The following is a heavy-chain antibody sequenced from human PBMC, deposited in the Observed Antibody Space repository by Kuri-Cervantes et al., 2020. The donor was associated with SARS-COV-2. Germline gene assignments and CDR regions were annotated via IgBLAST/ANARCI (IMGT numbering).Heavy chain of an antibody. CDR3: ARATHYDSSGYYYSFDY. D-gene: IGHD3-22*01. Sequence: ASVKVSCKASGYTFTSYDINWVRQAPGQGLEWMGGIIPIFGTANYAQKFQGRVTITRNTSISTAYMELSSLRSEDTAVYYCARATHYDSSGYYYSFDYWGQGTLVTVSS. J-gene: IGHJ4*02. CDR1: GYTFTSYD. CDR2: IIPIFGTA. V-gene: IGHV1-8*03.